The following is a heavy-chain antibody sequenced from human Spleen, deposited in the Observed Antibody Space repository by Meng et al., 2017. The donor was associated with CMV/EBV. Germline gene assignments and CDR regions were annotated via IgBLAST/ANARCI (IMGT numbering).Heavy chain of an antibody. Sequence: SETLSLTCTVSGGSISSYYWSWIRQPPGKGLEWIGYIYYSGSTNYNPSLKSRVTISVDTSKNQFSLKPSSVTAADTAVYYCARDLYCSSTSCRDYWGQGTLVTVSS. CDR3: ARDLYCSSTSCRDY. CDR2: IYYSGST. CDR1: GGSISSYY. J-gene: IGHJ4*02. D-gene: IGHD2-2*01. V-gene: IGHV4-59*01.